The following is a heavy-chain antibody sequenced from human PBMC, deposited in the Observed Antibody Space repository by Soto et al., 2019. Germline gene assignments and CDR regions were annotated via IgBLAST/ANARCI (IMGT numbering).Heavy chain of an antibody. Sequence: SETLSLTCAVSGGSISSGGYSWSWIRQPSGKGLEWIGYIYHSGSTYYNPSLKSRVTISVDRSKNQFSLKLSSVTAADTAVYYCARAAPRGDYVSGFDYWGQGTLVTVSS. CDR3: ARAAPRGDYVSGFDY. CDR1: GGSISSGGYS. V-gene: IGHV4-30-2*01. D-gene: IGHD4-17*01. J-gene: IGHJ4*02. CDR2: IYHSGST.